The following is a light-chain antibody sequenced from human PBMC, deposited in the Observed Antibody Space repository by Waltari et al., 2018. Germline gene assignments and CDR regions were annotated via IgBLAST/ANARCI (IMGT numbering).Light chain of an antibody. CDR3: QQYDTSPWT. V-gene: IGKV3-20*01. Sequence: EIVLTQSPGTLSLSPGEGATLSCRASQSVSSGYLAWYQQKPGQAPRLLIYGASSRATGIPDRFSGSGSGTDFTFTISRLEPEDFAVYYCQQYDTSPWTFGQGTKVEIK. CDR1: QSVSSGY. CDR2: GAS. J-gene: IGKJ1*01.